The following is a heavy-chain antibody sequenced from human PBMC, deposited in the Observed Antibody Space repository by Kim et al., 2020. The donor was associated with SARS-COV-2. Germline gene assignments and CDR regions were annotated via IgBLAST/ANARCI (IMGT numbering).Heavy chain of an antibody. Sequence: GGSLRLSCAASGFTFSDTWMNWVRQAPGKGLEWVGRIKTKTDGGTTDYAAPVKGRFTISRDDSKNTLYLQMNSLKTDDTAVYYCTTWADYSKTAWGQGALVTVSS. J-gene: IGHJ4*02. CDR2: IKTKTDGGTT. V-gene: IGHV3-15*01. CDR3: TTWADYSKTA. D-gene: IGHD4-4*01. CDR1: GFTFSDTW.